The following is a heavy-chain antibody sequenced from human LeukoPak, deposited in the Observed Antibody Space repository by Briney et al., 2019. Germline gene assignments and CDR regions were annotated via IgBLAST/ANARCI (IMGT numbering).Heavy chain of an antibody. CDR2: IYYSGST. CDR1: GGSISSYY. Sequence: PSETLSLTCTVSGGSISSYYWSWIRQPPGKGLEWIGYIYYSGSTNFNPSLKSRVTISVDTSKNQFSLKLSSVTAADTAVYYVGRHVRDQHYDFWSGYYYYYGMDVWGQGTTVTVSS. V-gene: IGHV4-59*08. J-gene: IGHJ6*02. D-gene: IGHD3-3*01. CDR3: GRHVRDQHYDFWSGYYYYYGMDV.